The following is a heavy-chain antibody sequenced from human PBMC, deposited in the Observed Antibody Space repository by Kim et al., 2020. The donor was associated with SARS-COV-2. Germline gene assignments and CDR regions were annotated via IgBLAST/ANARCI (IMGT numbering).Heavy chain of an antibody. Sequence: ADSRKGRFTLSRDNAKNSLFLQRNSLRAEDTALYYCARPIYGGNPAFDYWGQGTLVTVSS. V-gene: IGHV3-20*03. CDR3: ARPIYGGNPAFDY. J-gene: IGHJ4*02. D-gene: IGHD2-15*01.